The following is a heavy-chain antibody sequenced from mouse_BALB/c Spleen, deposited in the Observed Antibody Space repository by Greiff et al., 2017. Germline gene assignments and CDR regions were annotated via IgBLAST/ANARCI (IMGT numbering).Heavy chain of an antibody. CDR1: GYTFTDYN. V-gene: IGHV1-18*01. D-gene: IGHD1-2*01. J-gene: IGHJ4*01. CDR3: ARLLRPLYAMDY. CDR2: INPNNGGT. Sequence: VQLQQSGPELVKPGASVKIPCKASGYTFTDYNMDWVKQSHGKSLEWIGDINPNNGGTIYNQKFKGKATLTVDKSSSTAYMELRSLTSEDTAVYYCARLLRPLYAMDYWGQGTSVTVSS.